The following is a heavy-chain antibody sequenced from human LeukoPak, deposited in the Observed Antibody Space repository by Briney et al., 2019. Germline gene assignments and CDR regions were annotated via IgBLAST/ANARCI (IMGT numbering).Heavy chain of an antibody. Sequence: SETLSLTCAVYGGSFSGYYWSWIRQPPGKGLEWIGEINHSGSTNYNPSLKSRVTISVDTSKYQFSLKLSSVTAADTAVYYCARGRAYYYDSSGYFFDYWGQGTLVTVSS. J-gene: IGHJ4*02. D-gene: IGHD3-22*01. CDR1: GGSFSGYY. V-gene: IGHV4-34*01. CDR2: INHSGST. CDR3: ARGRAYYYDSSGYFFDY.